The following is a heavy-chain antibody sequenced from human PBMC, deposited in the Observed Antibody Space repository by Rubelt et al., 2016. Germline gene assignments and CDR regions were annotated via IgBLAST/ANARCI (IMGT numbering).Heavy chain of an antibody. CDR2: ISSSGSTI. CDR3: AREGQQWLRGGGLDY. D-gene: IGHD6-19*01. CDR1: GFTFSSYE. V-gene: IGHV3-48*03. Sequence: EVQLVESGGGLVQPGGSLRLSCAASGFTFSSYEMNWVRQAPGKGLEWVSYISSSGSTIYYADSVKGRFTISRDNSKNTLYLQMNSLRAEDTAVYYCAREGQQWLRGGGLDYWGQGTLVTVSS. J-gene: IGHJ4*02.